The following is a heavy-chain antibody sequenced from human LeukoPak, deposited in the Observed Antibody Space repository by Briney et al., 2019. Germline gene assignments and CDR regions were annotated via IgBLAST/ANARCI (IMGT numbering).Heavy chain of an antibody. CDR1: GYTFTSYY. CDR3: ARDAHYDILTGWFDY. CDR2: INPSGGST. J-gene: IGHJ4*02. D-gene: IGHD3-9*01. Sequence: ASVTVSCKASGYTFTSYYMRWVRQAAGEGLEWMGIINPSGGSTSYAQKFQGRVTMTRDTSTSTVYMELSSLRSEDSAVYYCARDAHYDILTGWFDYWGQGTLVTVSS. V-gene: IGHV1-46*01.